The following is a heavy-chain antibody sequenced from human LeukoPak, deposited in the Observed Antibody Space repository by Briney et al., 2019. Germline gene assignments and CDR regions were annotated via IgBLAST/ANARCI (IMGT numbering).Heavy chain of an antibody. V-gene: IGHV1-24*01. Sequence: ASVKVSCKVSGYTLTELSMHWVRQAPGKGLEWMGGFDPEDGETIYAQKFQGRVTMTEDTSTDTAYMELSSLRSEDTAVYYCLRGGSAVAYFDYWGQGTLVTVSS. D-gene: IGHD6-19*01. CDR3: LRGGSAVAYFDY. CDR1: GYTLTELS. CDR2: FDPEDGET. J-gene: IGHJ4*02.